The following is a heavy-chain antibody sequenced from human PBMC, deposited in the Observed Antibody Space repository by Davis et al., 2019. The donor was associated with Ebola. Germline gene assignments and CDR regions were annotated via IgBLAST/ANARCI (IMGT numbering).Heavy chain of an antibody. V-gene: IGHV1-2*02. CDR1: GYTFTAYF. CDR3: ARAVPATQNLDY. D-gene: IGHD2-15*01. Sequence: AASVKVSCKTSGYTFTAYFIHWVRRAPGEGLEWMGWINPNTSGTNSAQKFQGRVTMTRATSMTTAYMELNGLRSDDTAVYYCARAVPATQNLDYWGQGTLVTVSS. CDR2: INPNTSGT. J-gene: IGHJ4*02.